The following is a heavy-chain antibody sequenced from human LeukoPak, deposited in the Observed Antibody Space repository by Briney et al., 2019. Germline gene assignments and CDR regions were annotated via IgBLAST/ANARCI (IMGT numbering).Heavy chain of an antibody. D-gene: IGHD6-19*01. CDR2: INHSGST. CDR3: ARVRGWLAYYFDY. V-gene: IGHV4-34*01. CDR1: GDSFSGYY. Sequence: SETLSLTCAVYGDSFSGYYWSWIRQPPGKGVEWIGEINHSGSTNYNPSLKSRVTISVDTSKNQFSLKLSSVTAADTAVYYCARVRGWLAYYFDYWGQGTLVTVSS. J-gene: IGHJ4*02.